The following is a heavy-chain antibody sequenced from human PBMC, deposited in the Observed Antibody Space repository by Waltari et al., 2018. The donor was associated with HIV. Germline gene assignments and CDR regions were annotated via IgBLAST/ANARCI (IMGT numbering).Heavy chain of an antibody. CDR2: LYWNDEE. D-gene: IGHD6-13*01. Sequence: QITLKESGPTLVKPTQTLTLTCTFSGFSLSTLGVGVGWIRQPPGKALEWLALLYWNDEERYSPSLKSRLTITKHTSKNQVLLTMTDMDPVDTATYYCAHRLGSRTWYGNFDYWGQGILVSVSS. CDR3: AHRLGSRTWYGNFDY. J-gene: IGHJ4*02. CDR1: GFSLSTLGVG. V-gene: IGHV2-5*01.